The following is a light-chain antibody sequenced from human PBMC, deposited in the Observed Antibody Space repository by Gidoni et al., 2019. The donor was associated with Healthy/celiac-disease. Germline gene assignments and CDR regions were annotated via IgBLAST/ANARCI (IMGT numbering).Light chain of an antibody. J-gene: IGLJ3*02. V-gene: IGLV3-21*04. CDR3: QVWDSSSDHPWV. CDR1: NIGSKS. Sequence: SYVLTQPPSVSVAPGKTARITRGGNNIGSKSVHLYQQKPGQAPVLVIYYDSDRPSGIPERFSGSNSGNTATLTISRVEAGDEADYYCQVWDSSSDHPWVFGGGTKLTVL. CDR2: YDS.